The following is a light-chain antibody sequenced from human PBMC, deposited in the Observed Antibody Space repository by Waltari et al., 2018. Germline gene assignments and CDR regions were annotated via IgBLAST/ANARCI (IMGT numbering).Light chain of an antibody. Sequence: QSALTQPRSVSGSPGQSVTISCTGTSSDVGANNFVSWYQHHPDKAPKLIIYDINKRASGVPDRFSGSKSGNTASLTISGLHAEDEADYYCCSCVGRNIYWVFGGGTKLTVL. CDR1: SSDVGANNF. J-gene: IGLJ3*02. CDR3: CSCVGRNIYWV. V-gene: IGLV2-11*01. CDR2: DIN.